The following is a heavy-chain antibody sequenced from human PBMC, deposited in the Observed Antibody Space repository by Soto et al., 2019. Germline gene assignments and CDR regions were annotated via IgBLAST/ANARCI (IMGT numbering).Heavy chain of an antibody. CDR2: IYYSGST. J-gene: IGHJ4*02. D-gene: IGHD3-9*01. CDR1: GGSISSYY. V-gene: IGHV4-59*01. CDR3: ARVDSYYDILTGSLVY. Sequence: SETLSLTCTVSGGSISSYYWSWIRQPPGKGLEWIGYIYYSGSTNYNPSLKSRVTISVDTSKNQFSLKLSSVTAADTAVYYCARVDSYYDILTGSLVYWGQGTLVTVSS.